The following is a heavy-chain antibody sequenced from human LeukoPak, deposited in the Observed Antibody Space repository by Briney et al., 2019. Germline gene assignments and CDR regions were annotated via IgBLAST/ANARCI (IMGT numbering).Heavy chain of an antibody. D-gene: IGHD3-10*01. Sequence: GASVKVSCKASGYTFTSYGISWVRQAPGQGLEWTGGIIPIFGTANYAQKFQGRVTITADESTSTAYMELSSLRSEDTAVYYCARAPRADYYYYYMDVWGKGTTVTISS. CDR2: IIPIFGTA. CDR1: GYTFTSYG. CDR3: ARAPRADYYYYYMDV. V-gene: IGHV1-69*13. J-gene: IGHJ6*03.